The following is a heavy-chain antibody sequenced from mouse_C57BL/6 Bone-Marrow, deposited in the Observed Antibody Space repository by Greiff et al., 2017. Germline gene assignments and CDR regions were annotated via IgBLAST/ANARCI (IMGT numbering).Heavy chain of an antibody. CDR2: IRSKSNNYAT. Sequence: EVQGVESGGGLVQPKGSLKLSCAASGFSFNTYAMNWVRQAPGKGLEWVARIRSKSNNYATYYADSVKDRFTISRDDSESMLYLQMNNLKTEDTAMYYCVPQTAQEGFAYWGQGTLVTVSA. V-gene: IGHV10-1*01. D-gene: IGHD3-2*02. CDR1: GFSFNTYA. CDR3: VPQTAQEGFAY. J-gene: IGHJ3*01.